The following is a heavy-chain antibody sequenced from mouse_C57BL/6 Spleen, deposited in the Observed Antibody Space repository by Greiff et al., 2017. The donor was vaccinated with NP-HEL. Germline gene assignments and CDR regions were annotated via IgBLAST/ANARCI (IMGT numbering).Heavy chain of an antibody. CDR3: ARSGYDGAWFAY. CDR1: GYTFTSYW. Sequence: VQLQQPGAELVRPGTSVKLSCKASGYTFTSYWMHWVKQRPGQGLEWIGVIDPSDSYTNYNQKFKGKATLTVDTSSSTAYMQLSSLTSEDSAVYYCARSGYDGAWFAYWGQGTLVTVSA. CDR2: IDPSDSYT. J-gene: IGHJ3*01. V-gene: IGHV1-59*01. D-gene: IGHD2-2*01.